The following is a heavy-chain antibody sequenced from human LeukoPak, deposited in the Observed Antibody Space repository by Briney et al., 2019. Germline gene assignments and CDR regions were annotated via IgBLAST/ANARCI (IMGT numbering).Heavy chain of an antibody. CDR2: IRSKAYGGTT. CDR1: GFTFGDYA. V-gene: IGHV3-49*03. CDR3: PGRVLEEPPSYSFDY. Sequence: GGSLRLSCTASGFTFGDYAMSWFRQAPGKGLEWVGFIRSKAYGGTTEYAASVKGRFTISRDDSKSIAYLQMNSLKTEDTAVYSCPGRVLEEPPSYSFDYGAQGPLFTVSS. J-gene: IGHJ4*02. D-gene: IGHD3-3*01.